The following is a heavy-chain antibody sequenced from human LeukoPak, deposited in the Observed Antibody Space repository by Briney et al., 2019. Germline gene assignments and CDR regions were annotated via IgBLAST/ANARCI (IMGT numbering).Heavy chain of an antibody. J-gene: IGHJ4*02. CDR3: ARIDPVMYYFDY. V-gene: IGHV5-51*01. CDR2: IYPGDSDT. Sequence: GESLRTSCKGSGYSFTSYWIGWVRQMPGKGLEWMGIIYPGDSDTRYSPSFPGQVTISADKSISTAYLQWSSLKASDTAMYYCARIDPVMYYFDYWGQGTLVTVSS. CDR1: GYSFTSYW.